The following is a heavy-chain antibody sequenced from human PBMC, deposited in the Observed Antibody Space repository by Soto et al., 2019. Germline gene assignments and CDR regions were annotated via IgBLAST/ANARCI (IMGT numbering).Heavy chain of an antibody. CDR3: ARDGDYYDSSGLGY. CDR1: GFTFSSYG. J-gene: IGHJ4*02. V-gene: IGHV3-33*01. CDR2: IWYDGSNK. D-gene: IGHD3-22*01. Sequence: GGSLRLSCAASGFTFSSYGMHWVRQAPGKGLEWVAVIWYDGSNKYYADSVKGRFTISRDNSKNTLYLQMNSLRAEDTAVYYCARDGDYYDSSGLGYWGQGTLVTVSS.